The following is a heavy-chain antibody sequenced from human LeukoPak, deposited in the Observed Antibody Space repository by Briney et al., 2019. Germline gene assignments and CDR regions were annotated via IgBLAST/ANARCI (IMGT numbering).Heavy chain of an antibody. J-gene: IGHJ4*02. CDR1: GFTFSSYG. CDR3: AKDSERDYYGSGSYGAYFDY. CDR2: ISCDGSNK. D-gene: IGHD3-10*01. Sequence: GRSLRLSCAASGFTFSSYGMHWVRQAPGKGLEWVAVISCDGSNKYYADSVKGRLTISRDNSKNTLYLQMNSLRAEDTAVYYCAKDSERDYYGSGSYGAYFDYWGQGTLVTVSS. V-gene: IGHV3-30*18.